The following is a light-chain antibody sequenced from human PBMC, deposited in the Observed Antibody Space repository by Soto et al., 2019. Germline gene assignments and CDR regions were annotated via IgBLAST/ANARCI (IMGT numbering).Light chain of an antibody. J-gene: IGLJ2*01. V-gene: IGLV4-69*01. Sequence: QSVLTQSPSASASLGASVNLTCTLSSGHSSYAIAWHQQQAEKGPRYLMKLNSDGSHSKGDGIPDRFSGSSSGAERYLTISSLQSEDEADYYCQTWGTGIVVFGGGTKLTVL. CDR2: LNSDGSH. CDR3: QTWGTGIVV. CDR1: SGHSSYA.